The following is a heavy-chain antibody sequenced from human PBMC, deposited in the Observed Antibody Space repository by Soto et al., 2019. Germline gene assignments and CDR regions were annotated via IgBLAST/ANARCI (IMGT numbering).Heavy chain of an antibody. V-gene: IGHV3-21*06. Sequence: LRLSCAASGFTFTRYSMNWVRQAPGGGLEWVSSISSTTNYIYYGDSMKGRFTISRDNAKNSLYLEMNSLRAEDTAVYYCARESEDLTSNFDYWGQGTLVTVSS. J-gene: IGHJ4*02. CDR3: ARESEDLTSNFDY. CDR1: GFTFTRYS. CDR2: ISSTTNYI.